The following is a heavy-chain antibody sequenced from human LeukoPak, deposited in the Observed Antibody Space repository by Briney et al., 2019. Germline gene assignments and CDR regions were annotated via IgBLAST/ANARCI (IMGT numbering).Heavy chain of an antibody. J-gene: IGHJ4*02. CDR3: ARGGFYGSVNYYRFDY. D-gene: IGHD3-10*01. CDR2: IIPLFASV. Sequence: SVKVSCKAAGGTFSSYPTSWVRQAPGQGLEWMGGIIPLFASVNYAQKFQGRVTITADESTTTVYMALSTLTSEDTAVYFCARGGFYGSVNYYRFDYWGQGTLVTVSS. V-gene: IGHV1-69*13. CDR1: GGTFSSYP.